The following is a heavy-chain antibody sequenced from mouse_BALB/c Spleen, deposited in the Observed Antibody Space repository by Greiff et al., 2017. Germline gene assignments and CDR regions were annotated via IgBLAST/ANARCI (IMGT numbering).Heavy chain of an antibody. CDR3: ARANGYLPFAY. D-gene: IGHD2-2*01. J-gene: IGHJ3*01. V-gene: IGHV7-1*02. Sequence: EVKVVESGGGLVQPGGSLRLSCATSGFTFSDFYMEWVRQPPGKRLEWIAASRNKANDYTTEYSASVKGRFIVSRDTSQSILYLQMNALRAEDTAIYYCARANGYLPFAYWGQGTLVTVSA. CDR1: GFTFSDFY. CDR2: SRNKANDYTT.